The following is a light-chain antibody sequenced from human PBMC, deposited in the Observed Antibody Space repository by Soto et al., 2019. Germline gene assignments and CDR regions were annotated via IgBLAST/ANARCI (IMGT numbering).Light chain of an antibody. CDR2: DVT. CDR1: RSDVGGYNY. V-gene: IGLV2-14*01. CDR3: SSYTSSSTYV. J-gene: IGLJ1*01. Sequence: QSVLSQAASVSGSPGQSVTIFCTGTRSDVGGYNYVYWHQQHPGKAPKLMIYDVTNRPSGVSDRFSGSKSGNTASLTISGLQAEDEADYYCSSYTSSSTYVFGAGTKVTVL.